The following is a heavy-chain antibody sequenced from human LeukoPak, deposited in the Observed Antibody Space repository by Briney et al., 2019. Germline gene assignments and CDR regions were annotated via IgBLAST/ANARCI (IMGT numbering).Heavy chain of an antibody. J-gene: IGHJ4*02. CDR3: AKALLNYGDYEGGYFDY. V-gene: IGHV3-30*18. Sequence: GRSLRLSCAASGFTFSSYGMHWVRQAPGKGLEWVAVISYDESNKYYADPVKGRFTISRDNSKNTLYLQMNSLRAEDTAVYYCAKALLNYGDYEGGYFDYWGQGTLVTVSS. CDR1: GFTFSSYG. D-gene: IGHD4-17*01. CDR2: ISYDESNK.